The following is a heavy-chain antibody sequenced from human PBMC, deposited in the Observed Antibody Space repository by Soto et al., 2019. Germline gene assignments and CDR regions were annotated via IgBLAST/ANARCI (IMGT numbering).Heavy chain of an antibody. CDR2: MNPNSGNT. CDR3: ARVEVVPSAIYYYYYYMDF. CDR1: GYTFTSYD. J-gene: IGHJ6*03. Sequence: ASVKVSCKASGYTFTSYDINWVRQATGQGLEWMGWMNPNSGNTGYAQKFQGRVTMTRNTSISTAYMGLSSLRSEDTAVYYCARVEVVPSAIYYYYYYMDFWGKGTTVTVSS. D-gene: IGHD2-2*02. V-gene: IGHV1-8*01.